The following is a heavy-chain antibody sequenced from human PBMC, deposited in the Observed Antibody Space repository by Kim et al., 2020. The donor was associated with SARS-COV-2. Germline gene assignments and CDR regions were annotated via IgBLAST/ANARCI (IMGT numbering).Heavy chain of an antibody. Sequence: GGSLRLSCAASGFTFSSYWMSWVRQAPGKGLEWVANIKQDGSEKYYVDSVKGRFTISRDNAKNSLYLQMNSLRAEDTAVYYCARDRTVDIVATMIWDTRSGGFVDYWGQGTLVTVSS. CDR3: ARDRTVDIVATMIWDTRSGGFVDY. J-gene: IGHJ4*02. D-gene: IGHD5-12*01. V-gene: IGHV3-7*03. CDR1: GFTFSSYW. CDR2: IKQDGSEK.